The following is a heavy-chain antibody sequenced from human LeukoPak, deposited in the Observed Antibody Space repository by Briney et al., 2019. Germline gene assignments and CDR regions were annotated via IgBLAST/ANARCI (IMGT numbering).Heavy chain of an antibody. CDR1: GFTFRSYC. Sequence: QPGGSLRLSCAASGFTFRSYCMHWVRQAPGEGLEWVAVISDDGSDKFDADSVRGRFTISRDNSKNTLFLQMNSLRPEDTAVYYCARSKLLWFGEMDYWGQGALVTVSS. J-gene: IGHJ4*02. V-gene: IGHV3-30-3*01. CDR2: ISDDGSDK. CDR3: ARSKLLWFGEMDY. D-gene: IGHD3-10*01.